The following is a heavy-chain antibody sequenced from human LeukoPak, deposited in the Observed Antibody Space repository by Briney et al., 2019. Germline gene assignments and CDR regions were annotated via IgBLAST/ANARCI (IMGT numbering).Heavy chain of an antibody. D-gene: IGHD5-12*01. CDR2: INPNSGGT. V-gene: IGHV1-2*02. J-gene: IGHJ4*02. CDR3: ARGRRGYSGYDSIINYGDYQLDY. CDR1: GYTFTGYY. Sequence: ASVKVSCKASGYTFTGYYMHWVRQAPGQGLEWMGWINPNSGGTNYAQKFQGRVTMTRDTSISTAYMELGRLRSDDTAVYYCARGRRGYSGYDSIINYGDYQLDYWGQGTLVTVSS.